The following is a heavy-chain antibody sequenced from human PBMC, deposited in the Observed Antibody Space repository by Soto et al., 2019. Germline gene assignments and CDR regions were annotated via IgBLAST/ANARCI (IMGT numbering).Heavy chain of an antibody. Sequence: QVQLVESGGGVVQPVRSLRLSCAASGFTFSSYAMHWVRQAPGKGLEWVADISYDGSNKYYADSVKSRFTISRDNSKNTLYLQMNSLRAEDTAVYYGARVPLGGYYWGQGTLVTVSS. D-gene: IGHD2-15*01. CDR1: GFTFSSYA. CDR3: ARVPLGGYY. V-gene: IGHV3-30-3*01. CDR2: ISYDGSNK. J-gene: IGHJ4*02.